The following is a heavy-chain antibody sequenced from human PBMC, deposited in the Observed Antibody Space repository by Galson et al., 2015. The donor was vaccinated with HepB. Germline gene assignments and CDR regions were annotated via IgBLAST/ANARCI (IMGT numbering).Heavy chain of an antibody. J-gene: IGHJ5*01. CDR2: INPYNRNT. V-gene: IGHV1-18*01. CDR1: GYTFSNYS. Sequence: SVKVSCKASGYTFSNYSITWVRQAPGQGLEWMGWINPYNRNTNYAHHLQGRVTMTTDTSTSTAYMELRSLRSDDTAVYYCARGDFVVVVDCTVDNWFDSWGQGTLVTVSS. CDR3: ARGDFVVVVDCTVDNWFDS. D-gene: IGHD2-15*01.